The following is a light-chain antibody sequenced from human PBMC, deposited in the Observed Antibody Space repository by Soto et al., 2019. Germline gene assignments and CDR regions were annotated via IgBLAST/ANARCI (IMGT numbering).Light chain of an antibody. CDR2: EVS. CDR3: SSYTSSSTNV. CDR1: SSDVGGYNY. J-gene: IGLJ1*01. Sequence: QSALTQPASVSGSPGQSITISCTGTSSDVGGYNYVSWYQQHPGKAPKLMIYEVSNRPSGVSNRFSGSNSGNTASLTISGLQAEDEADYYCSSYTSSSTNVFGTGTKVTVL. V-gene: IGLV2-14*01.